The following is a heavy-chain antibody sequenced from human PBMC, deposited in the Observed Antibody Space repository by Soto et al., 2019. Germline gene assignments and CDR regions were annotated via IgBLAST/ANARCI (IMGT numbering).Heavy chain of an antibody. V-gene: IGHV1-8*01. CDR3: AREKGLSWTVDC. CDR1: GYTFTSYD. CDR2: MNPNSGNT. D-gene: IGHD6-13*01. Sequence: ASVKVSCKASGYTFTSYDINWVRQATGQGLEWMGWMNPNSGNTGYAQKFQGRVTMTRNTSISTAYMELSSLRSEDTAVYYCAREKGLSWTVDCWGQGTLVTVSS. J-gene: IGHJ4*02.